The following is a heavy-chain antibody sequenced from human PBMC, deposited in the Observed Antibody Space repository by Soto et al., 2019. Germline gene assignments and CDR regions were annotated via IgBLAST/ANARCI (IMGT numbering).Heavy chain of an antibody. CDR3: ARWPDGYYYYGMDV. CDR2: MIPNSGNT. J-gene: IGHJ6*02. V-gene: IGHV1-8*01. Sequence: QVQLVQSGAEVKKPGASVKVSCKASGYTFTSYDINWVRQATGQGLEWMGWMIPNSGNTGYAQKFQGRVTMIRNTSISTAYMELSSLRSEATAVYYCARWPDGYYYYGMDVWGQGTTVTVSS. CDR1: GYTFTSYD.